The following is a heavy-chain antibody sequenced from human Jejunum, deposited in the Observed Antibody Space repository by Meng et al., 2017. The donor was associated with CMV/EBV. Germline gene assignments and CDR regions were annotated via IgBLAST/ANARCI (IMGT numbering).Heavy chain of an antibody. CDR1: EFSFSTYF. J-gene: IGHJ4*02. CDR3: AKDEGAWSSYSFDH. Sequence: ASEFSFSTYFMGWVRQAPGKGLEWVSTISSSGDITYYADSVKGRFTISRDNSKDTLYLQLNSLTAEDTAVYYCAKDEGAWSSYSFDHWGQGTLVTVSS. CDR2: ISSSGDIT. V-gene: IGHV3-23*01. D-gene: IGHD2-8*02.